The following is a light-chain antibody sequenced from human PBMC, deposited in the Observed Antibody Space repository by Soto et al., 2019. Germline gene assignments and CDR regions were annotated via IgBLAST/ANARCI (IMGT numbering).Light chain of an antibody. Sequence: EILITQSPATLSFSPGERATLSFRAIQSVRRNLALYQQKPGQAPRLLIYGASNRATGIPARFSGSGSGTELTLNISSMQYEDFEVYYCKEYNKWTKRNFGGGKKVDIK. CDR2: GAS. CDR3: KEYNKWTKRN. V-gene: IGKV3-15*01. CDR1: QSVRRN. J-gene: IGKJ4*01.